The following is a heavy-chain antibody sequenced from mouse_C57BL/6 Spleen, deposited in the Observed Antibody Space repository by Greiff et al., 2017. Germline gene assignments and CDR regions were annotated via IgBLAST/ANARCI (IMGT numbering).Heavy chain of an antibody. D-gene: IGHD1-1*01. CDR2: INPNNGGT. CDR3: AREPITTVVYFDV. V-gene: IGHV1-26*01. CDR1: GYTFTDYY. J-gene: IGHJ1*03. Sequence: EVQLQQSGPELVKPGASVKISCKASGYTFTDYYMNWVKQSHGKSLEWIGDINPNNGGTSYNQKFKGKATLTVDKSSSTAYMELRSLTSEDSAVYYCAREPITTVVYFDVWGTGTTVTVSS.